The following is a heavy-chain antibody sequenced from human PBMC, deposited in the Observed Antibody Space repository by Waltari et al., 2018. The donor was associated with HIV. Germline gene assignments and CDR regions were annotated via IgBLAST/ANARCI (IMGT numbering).Heavy chain of an antibody. V-gene: IGHV3-74*01. CDR2: INPDGAAT. CDR3: ARGKDCGGGTCDGYHYYGMDV. J-gene: IGHJ6*02. D-gene: IGHD2-15*01. CDR1: GCPFTTSW. Sequence: EVQLVESGGGLVQPGGSLRLPCAASGCPFTTSWVHWVRQAPGKGLVWVSRINPDGAATKYAASVKGRFTISRDNAKNTVYLQVNSLRGEDTSVYYCARGKDCGGGTCDGYHYYGMDVWGQGTTVTVSS.